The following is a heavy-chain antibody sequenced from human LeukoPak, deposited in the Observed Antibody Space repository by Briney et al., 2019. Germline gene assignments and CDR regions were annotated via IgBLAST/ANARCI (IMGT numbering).Heavy chain of an antibody. Sequence: PSQTLSLTCAISVDSVSSKSAAWNWIRQSPSRGLEWLGRTYYRSKWYNDYAASVKGRITISPDTSNNQFSLQLTSVTPEDTAVYYCARNSAIIDFWGQGTLVTVSS. V-gene: IGHV6-1*01. J-gene: IGHJ4*02. CDR1: VDSVSSKSAA. CDR3: ARNSAIIDF. CDR2: TYYRSKWYN. D-gene: IGHD2/OR15-2a*01.